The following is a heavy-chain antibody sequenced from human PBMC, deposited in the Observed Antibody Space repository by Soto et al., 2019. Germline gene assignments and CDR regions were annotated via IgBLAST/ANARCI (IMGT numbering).Heavy chain of an antibody. CDR1: GASITTENIY. Sequence: QLHLQESGPGLVRPSETLSLTCSVSGASITTENIYWGWIRQPPGKGLEWIASIYYSGRTNYNPSLQSRATISVDTSRNEISLGVTSGTAADTAVYYCARLAVMDVWGQGTTVTVSS. CDR3: ARLAVMDV. V-gene: IGHV4-39*01. CDR2: IYYSGRT. J-gene: IGHJ6*02.